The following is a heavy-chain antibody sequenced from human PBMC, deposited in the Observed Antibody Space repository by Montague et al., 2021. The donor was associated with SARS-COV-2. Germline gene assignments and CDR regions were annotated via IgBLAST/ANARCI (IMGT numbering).Heavy chain of an antibody. J-gene: IGHJ4*02. CDR1: GFTFSSYW. CDR2: INSDGSST. Sequence: SLRLPCAASGFTFSSYWMHWVRQAPGKGLVWVSRINSDGSSTSYADSVKGRFTISRDNAKNTLYLQMNSLRAEDTAVYYCAREGPVTIYYFDYWGQGTLVTVSS. CDR3: AREGPVTIYYFDY. V-gene: IGHV3-74*01. D-gene: IGHD5-18*01.